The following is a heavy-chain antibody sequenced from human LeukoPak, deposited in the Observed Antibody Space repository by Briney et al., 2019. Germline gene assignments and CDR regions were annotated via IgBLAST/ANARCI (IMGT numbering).Heavy chain of an antibody. CDR3: ARSEREVTMIAPVSAFDI. CDR1: GGTFSSYA. CDR2: IIPIFGTA. Sequence: GASVKVSCKASGGTFSSYAISWVRQAPGQGLEWMGGIIPIFGTANYAQKFQGRVTITADKSTSTAYMELSSLRSEDTAVYYCARSEREVTMIAPVSAFDIWGQGTMVTVSS. J-gene: IGHJ3*02. V-gene: IGHV1-69*06. D-gene: IGHD3-22*01.